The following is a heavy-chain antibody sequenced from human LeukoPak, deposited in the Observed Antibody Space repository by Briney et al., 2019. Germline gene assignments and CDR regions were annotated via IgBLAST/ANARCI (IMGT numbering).Heavy chain of an antibody. CDR3: ARETASQPLRIDY. CDR1: GGTFSSYS. V-gene: IGHV1-69*04. J-gene: IGHJ4*02. Sequence: SVKLSCKASGGTFSSYSISWVRQAPGQGLQWMGGLFPILNIVDSAQNFQGRVTITADKSTTTAYMELSSLRPEDTAVYYCARETASQPLRIDYWGQGTLVTVSS. D-gene: IGHD2-2*01. CDR2: LFPILNIV.